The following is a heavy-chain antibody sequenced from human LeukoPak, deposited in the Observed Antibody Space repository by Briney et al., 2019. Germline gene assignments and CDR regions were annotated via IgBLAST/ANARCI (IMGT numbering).Heavy chain of an antibody. V-gene: IGHV5-51*01. CDR3: SGSHRGFTFDY. CDR1: GYSFSTYW. Sequence: GESLKISWKDSGYSFSTYWIGWVRQMPGKVLEWMGIIYPGDSDTRDSPSFQGPVTISADRSISTAYLQWTSLKASDTAMYYCSGSHRGFTFDYWGQGTLVTVSS. D-gene: IGHD3-10*01. CDR2: IYPGDSDT. J-gene: IGHJ4*02.